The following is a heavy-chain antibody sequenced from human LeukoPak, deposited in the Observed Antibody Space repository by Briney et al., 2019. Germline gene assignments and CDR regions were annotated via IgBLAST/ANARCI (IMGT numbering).Heavy chain of an antibody. Sequence: SETLSLTCSVSGVSTSSYYWSWIRQSPGKGLEWIGYISYSGGTNYNPSLKSRVTISLDTSKNQFSLQLSSVTAADPAVYYCVRGERLGGDYWGHGTLVTVSS. D-gene: IGHD3-10*01. CDR3: VRGERLGGDY. CDR2: ISYSGGT. CDR1: GVSTSSYY. J-gene: IGHJ4*01. V-gene: IGHV4-59*01.